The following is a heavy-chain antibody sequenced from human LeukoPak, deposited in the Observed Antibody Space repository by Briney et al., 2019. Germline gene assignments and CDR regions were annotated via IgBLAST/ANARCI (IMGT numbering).Heavy chain of an antibody. CDR1: GFTFSSYG. V-gene: IGHV3-74*01. J-gene: IGHJ5*02. D-gene: IGHD2-21*01. Sequence: GGSLRLSCAASGFTFSSYGMSWVRQAPGKGLEWVSRIKSDGSITSYADSVKGRVTISRDNAKNTLYLQMNSLRAEDTAVYYCARSDWFDPWGQGTLVTVSS. CDR3: ARSDWFDP. CDR2: IKSDGSIT.